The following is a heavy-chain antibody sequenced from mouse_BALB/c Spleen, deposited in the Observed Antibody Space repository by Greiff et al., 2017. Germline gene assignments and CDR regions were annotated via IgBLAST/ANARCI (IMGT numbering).Heavy chain of an antibody. J-gene: IGHJ3*01. D-gene: IGHD2-4*01. CDR2: ISSGSSTI. CDR3: ARYSDYDGFAY. CDR1: GFTFSSFG. Sequence: EVQVVESGGGLVQPGGSRKLSCAASGFTFSSFGMHWVRQAPEKGLEWVAYISSGSSTIYYADTVKGRFTISRDNPKNTLFLQMTSLRSEDTAMYYCARYSDYDGFAYWGQGTLVTVSA. V-gene: IGHV5-17*02.